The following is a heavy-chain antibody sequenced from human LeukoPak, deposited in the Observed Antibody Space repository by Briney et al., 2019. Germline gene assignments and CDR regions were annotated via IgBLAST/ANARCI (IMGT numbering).Heavy chain of an antibody. CDR2: IYHSGST. V-gene: IGHV4-4*02. CDR1: GDSISSSSW. CDR3: ARVMSWCSSTSCYSDAFDM. Sequence: PSETLSLTCAVSGDSISSSSWWSWVRQSPGKGLEWIGEIYHSGSTNYNPSLKSRVTISIDKSKNQFSLKLSSVTAADTAVYYCARVMSWCSSTSCYSDAFDMWGQGTMVTVSS. D-gene: IGHD2-2*01. J-gene: IGHJ3*02.